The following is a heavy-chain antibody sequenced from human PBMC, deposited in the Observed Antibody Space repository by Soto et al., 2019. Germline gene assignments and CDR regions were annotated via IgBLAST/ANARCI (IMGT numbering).Heavy chain of an antibody. D-gene: IGHD3-10*01. V-gene: IGHV1-18*01. CDR1: WYTFTRYG. CDR2: ISAYNGNT. CDR3: ARGLSITPSYYGMDV. J-gene: IGHJ6*02. Sequence: GAPLKGSCKGSWYTFTRYGVGRGRKDPGQGLEWMGWISAYNGNTNYAQKLQGRVTMTTDTSTSTAYMELRSLRSDDTAVYYCARGLSITPSYYGMDVWGQGATVTVSS.